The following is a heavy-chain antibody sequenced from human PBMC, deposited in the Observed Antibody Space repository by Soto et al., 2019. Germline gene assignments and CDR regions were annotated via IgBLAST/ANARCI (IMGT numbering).Heavy chain of an antibody. Sequence: KSSETLSLACTVSGGSISSGGYYWSWTRQHPGKGLEWIGYIYYSGSTYYNPSLKSRVTISVDTSKNQFSLKLSSVTAADTAMYYCARGFDSSGYQTYFDYWGQGTLVTVSS. CDR2: IYYSGST. CDR3: ARGFDSSGYQTYFDY. J-gene: IGHJ4*02. V-gene: IGHV4-31*03. D-gene: IGHD3-22*01. CDR1: GGSISSGGYY.